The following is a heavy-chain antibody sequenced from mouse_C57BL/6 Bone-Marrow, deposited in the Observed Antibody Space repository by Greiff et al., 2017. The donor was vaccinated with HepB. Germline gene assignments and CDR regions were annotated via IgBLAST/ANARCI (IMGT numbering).Heavy chain of an antibody. CDR1: GYTFTSYW. V-gene: IGHV1-64*01. J-gene: IGHJ2*01. CDR3: ARLDYGSCFDY. D-gene: IGHD1-1*01. CDR2: IHPNSGST. Sequence: QVQLQQPGAELVKPGASVKLSCKASGYTFTSYWMHWVKQRPGQGLEWIGMIHPNSGSTNYNEKFKSKATLTVDKSSSTAYMQLSSLTSEDSAVYYCARLDYGSCFDYWGQGTTLTVSS.